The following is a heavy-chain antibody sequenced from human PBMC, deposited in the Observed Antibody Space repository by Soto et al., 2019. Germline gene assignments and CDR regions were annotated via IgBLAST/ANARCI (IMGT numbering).Heavy chain of an antibody. V-gene: IGHV3-11*01. CDR2: ISNSDSTI. Sequence: GGSLRLSCAASGFTFSDYYMSWIRQAPGKGLEWLSYISNSDSTIYYADSVKGRFTVSRDNAKNSLYLQMNSLRAEDTAVYYCARDPPQHTYALNWFDPWGKGTLVTVSS. CDR1: GFTFSDYY. J-gene: IGHJ5*02. CDR3: ARDPPQHTYALNWFDP. D-gene: IGHD2-2*01.